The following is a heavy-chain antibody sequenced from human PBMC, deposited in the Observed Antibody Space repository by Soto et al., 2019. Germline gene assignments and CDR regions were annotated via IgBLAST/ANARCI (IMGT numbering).Heavy chain of an antibody. CDR1: GGSVVIGGSY. Sequence: QVQLQESGPGLVKPSETLSLTCTVSGGSVVIGGSYWTWIRQPPGKGLEWIGYIHYSGSTNFSPSLKSRVTISVDTSTNQFSLKLSSVTAADTAVYFCARGYNFLSGYYTGQFDRWGQGALVTVSS. V-gene: IGHV4-61*08. CDR2: IHYSGST. J-gene: IGHJ5*02. CDR3: ARGYNFLSGYYTGQFDR. D-gene: IGHD3-3*01.